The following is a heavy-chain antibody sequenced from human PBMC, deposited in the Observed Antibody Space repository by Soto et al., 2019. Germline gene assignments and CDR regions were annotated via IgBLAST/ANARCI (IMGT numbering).Heavy chain of an antibody. J-gene: IGHJ5*02. CDR2: IYYSGST. CDR3: ARVGMTTVTNWFDP. CDR1: GGSISSGDYY. Sequence: PSQTLSLTCPVSGGSISSGDYYWSWIRQPPGKGLEWIGYIYYSGSTYYNPSLKSRVTISVDTSKNQFSLKLSSVTAADTAVYYCARVGMTTVTNWFDPWGQGTLVTVS. V-gene: IGHV4-30-4*01. D-gene: IGHD4-17*01.